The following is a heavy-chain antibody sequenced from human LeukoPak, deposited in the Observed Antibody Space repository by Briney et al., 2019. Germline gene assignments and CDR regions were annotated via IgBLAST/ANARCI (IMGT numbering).Heavy chain of an antibody. CDR3: ARGLPRRNYYDSSGYYSYYFDY. Sequence: SETLSLTCAVYGGSFSGYYWSWIRQPPGKGLEWIGEINHSGSTNYNPSLKSRVTISVDTSKNQFSLKLSAVTAPDTAVYYCARGLPRRNYYDSSGYYSYYFDYWGQGTLVTVSS. V-gene: IGHV4-34*01. CDR2: INHSGST. J-gene: IGHJ4*02. CDR1: GGSFSGYY. D-gene: IGHD3-22*01.